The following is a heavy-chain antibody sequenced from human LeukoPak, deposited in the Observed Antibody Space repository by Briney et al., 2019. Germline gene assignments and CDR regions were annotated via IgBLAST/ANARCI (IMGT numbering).Heavy chain of an antibody. V-gene: IGHV5-51*01. J-gene: IGHJ3*01. Sequence: RGESLKISCEASGYIFTTYWIGWVRQMPGKGLEWMGIVYPLDSRIKYSPSFQGQVTISADKSINTAYLQWCSLKASDTAIYYCARHTALAVPGHDAFDVWGQGTLVTVSS. CDR1: GYIFTTYW. CDR3: ARHTALAVPGHDAFDV. CDR2: VYPLDSRI. D-gene: IGHD6-19*01.